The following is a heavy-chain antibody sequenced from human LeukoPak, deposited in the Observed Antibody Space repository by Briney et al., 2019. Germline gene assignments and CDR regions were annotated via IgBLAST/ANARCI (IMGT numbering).Heavy chain of an antibody. CDR2: ISSSGSTI. Sequence: PGGSLRLSCAASGFTFSSYSMNWVRQAPGKGLEWVSYISSSGSTIYYADSVKGRFTISRDNAKNSLHLQMNSLRAEDTAVYYCAELGITMIGDVWGKGTTVTISS. V-gene: IGHV3-48*04. D-gene: IGHD3-10*02. CDR1: GFTFSSYS. J-gene: IGHJ6*04. CDR3: AELGITMIGDV.